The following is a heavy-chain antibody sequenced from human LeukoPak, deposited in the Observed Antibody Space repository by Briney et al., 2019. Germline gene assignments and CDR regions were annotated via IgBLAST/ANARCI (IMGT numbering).Heavy chain of an antibody. CDR3: ARLSRSGSYSYYFDY. V-gene: IGHV4-31*03. CDR2: IYYSGST. Sequence: PSETLSLTCTVSGGSISSGIYYWSWIRQHPGKGLEWIGYIYYSGSTDSKPSLKSRVTMSVDTSVNQFFLKLDSVTAADTAVYYCARLSRSGSYSYYFDYWGQGTLVTVSS. CDR1: GGSISSGIYY. J-gene: IGHJ4*02. D-gene: IGHD3-10*01.